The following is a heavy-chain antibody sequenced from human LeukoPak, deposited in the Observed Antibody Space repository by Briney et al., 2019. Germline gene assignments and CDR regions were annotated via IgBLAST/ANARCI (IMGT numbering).Heavy chain of an antibody. CDR2: INHSGST. D-gene: IGHD5-12*01. J-gene: IGHJ6*03. CDR1: GESFSAYY. Sequence: SETLSLTCAVYGESFSAYYWSWIRQPPGKGLEWIGEINHSGSTNYNPSLKSRVTISVDTSKNQFSLKLSSVTAADTAVYYCARQTRGYSGYEPYYYYYMDVWGKGITVTVSS. V-gene: IGHV4-34*01. CDR3: ARQTRGYSGYEPYYYYYMDV.